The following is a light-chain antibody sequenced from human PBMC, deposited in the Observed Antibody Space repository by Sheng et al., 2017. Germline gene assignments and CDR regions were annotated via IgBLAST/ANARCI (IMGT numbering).Light chain of an antibody. Sequence: EIVLTQSPGTLSLSPGERATLSCRASQSVSSTYLTWYQQKPGQAPRLLIYGASTRATGIPDRFRGSGSGTDFTLTITRLEPEDFAVYYCQQYGRSVTFGGGYQGGDRT. CDR2: GAS. V-gene: IGKV3-20*01. CDR3: QQYGRSVT. J-gene: IGKJ4*01. CDR1: QSVSSTY.